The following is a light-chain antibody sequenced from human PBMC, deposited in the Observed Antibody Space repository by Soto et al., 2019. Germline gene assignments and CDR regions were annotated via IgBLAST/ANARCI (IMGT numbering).Light chain of an antibody. J-gene: IGKJ1*01. CDR3: QQHNSYPGT. CDR2: DAS. Sequence: DVQMTQSPSTLSASVGDSVTITCRARQSISSWLAWYQQKPGKAPKLLIYDASSLESGVPSRFSGSGSGTEFTLTISSLQPDDFATYYCQQHNSYPGTFGQGTKVDIK. V-gene: IGKV1-5*01. CDR1: QSISSW.